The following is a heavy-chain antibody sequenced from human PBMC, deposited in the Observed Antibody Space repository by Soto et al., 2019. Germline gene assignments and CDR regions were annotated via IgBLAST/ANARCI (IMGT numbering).Heavy chain of an antibody. CDR3: ARKDKSGYFNWFDP. V-gene: IGHV5-51*01. CDR2: IFPSDSDT. D-gene: IGHD3-22*01. CDR1: GYKFTSSW. J-gene: IGHJ5*02. Sequence: RGESLKISCRTSGYKFTSSWIAWVRQMPGKGLEWMGIIFPSDSDTRYGPSFQGQVTISADRSTSTVFLQWASLKASDTAVYFCARKDKSGYFNWFDPWGQGTLATVSS.